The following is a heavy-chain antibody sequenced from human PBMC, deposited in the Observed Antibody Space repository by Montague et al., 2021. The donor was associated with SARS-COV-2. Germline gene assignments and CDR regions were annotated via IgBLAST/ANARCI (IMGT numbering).Heavy chain of an antibody. V-gene: IGHV4-34*01. J-gene: IGHJ6*03. CDR2: VNHSGET. CDR1: GGSLSGFS. CDR3: ARLGDGVEPSPVLGLGPFCYYYYIDF. D-gene: IGHD3-3*02. Sequence: SETLSLTCAVHGGSLSGFSWIWIHQPPGKGLEWIGEVNHSGETKYSTSLKSRVAISIDMSKNQFSLKLSSVTAPDTSVYYCARLGDGVEPSPVLGLGPFCYYYYIDFWGKGTAVTVSS.